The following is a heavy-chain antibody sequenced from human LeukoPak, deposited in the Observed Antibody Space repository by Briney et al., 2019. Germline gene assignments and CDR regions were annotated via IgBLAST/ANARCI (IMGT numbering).Heavy chain of an antibody. D-gene: IGHD1-14*01. J-gene: IGHJ3*02. CDR3: ARELRKHGVFDI. CDR1: GFTFSSYE. V-gene: IGHV3-53*01. CDR2: IYSDGST. Sequence: GGSLRLSCAASGFTFSSYEMNWVRQAPGKGLEWVSEIYSDGSTYYAASVKGRFSISRDNSKNTVYLQMNSLRAEDGAVYYCARELRKHGVFDIWGQGTMVTVSS.